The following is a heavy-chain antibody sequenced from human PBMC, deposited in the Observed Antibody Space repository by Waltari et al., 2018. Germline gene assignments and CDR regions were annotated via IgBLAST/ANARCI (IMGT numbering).Heavy chain of an antibody. J-gene: IGHJ6*03. Sequence: QVQLQQWGAGLLKPSETLSLTCAAYGGSFSGYYWSWIRQPPGKGLEWIGEINHSGSTNYNPSLKSRVTISVDTSKNQFSLKLSSVTAADTAVYYCARASPHYDFWSGYHVYYYYMDVWGKGTTVTISS. CDR1: GGSFSGYY. V-gene: IGHV4-34*01. D-gene: IGHD3-3*01. CDR2: INHSGST. CDR3: ARASPHYDFWSGYHVYYYYMDV.